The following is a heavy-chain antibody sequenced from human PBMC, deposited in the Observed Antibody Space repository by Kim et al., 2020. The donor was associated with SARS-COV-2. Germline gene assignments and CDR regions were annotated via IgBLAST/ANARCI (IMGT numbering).Heavy chain of an antibody. Sequence: SVKGRFTISRENVKNSLYLQMNSRTAGDTAVYYCARLFKEYSGYPFYFDYWGQGALVTVSS. J-gene: IGHJ4*02. D-gene: IGHD5-12*01. V-gene: IGHV3-13*01. CDR3: ARLFKEYSGYPFYFDY.